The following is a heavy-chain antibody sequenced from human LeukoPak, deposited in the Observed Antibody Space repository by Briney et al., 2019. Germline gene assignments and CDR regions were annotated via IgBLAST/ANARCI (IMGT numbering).Heavy chain of an antibody. Sequence: PSETLSLTCIVSGGSISNYYWSWTRQSPGTGLEWIGFIYYSGTTNYNPSLKSRVTISVDTSKNHFSLKLSSVTAADTAVYYCARSSVPYYYYNYSMDVWGNGTTVTVSS. CDR1: GGSISNYY. CDR3: ARSSVPYYYYNYSMDV. V-gene: IGHV4-59*01. J-gene: IGHJ6*03. CDR2: IYYSGTT. D-gene: IGHD3-22*01.